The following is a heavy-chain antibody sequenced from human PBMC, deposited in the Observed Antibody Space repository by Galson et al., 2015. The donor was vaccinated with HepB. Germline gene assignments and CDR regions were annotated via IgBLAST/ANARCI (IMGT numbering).Heavy chain of an antibody. CDR3: ARDNNWGPDN. CDR2: ISPDGGGT. V-gene: IGHV1-2*02. CDR1: EYTFAGHY. J-gene: IGHJ4*02. D-gene: IGHD7-27*01. Sequence: SVKVSCKASEYTFAGHYLHWVRQAPGQGLEWMGWISPDGGGTHYAQKFQGRVTMTRDTSRDMSISTVYMELSSLKSDDTAVYYCARDNNWGPDNWGQGTLVTVSS.